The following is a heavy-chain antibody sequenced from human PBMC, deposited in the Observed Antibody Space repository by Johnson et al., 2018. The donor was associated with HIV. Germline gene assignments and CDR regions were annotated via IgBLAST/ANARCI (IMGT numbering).Heavy chain of an antibody. CDR2: ISWNSGSI. D-gene: IGHD6-13*01. J-gene: IGHJ3*02. V-gene: IGHV3-9*01. CDR3: AKEGAAVIHFDS. CDR1: GFTFNSYA. Sequence: VQLVESGGGVVQPGRSLRLSCAASGFTFNSYAMHWVRQAPGKGLEWVSSISWNSGSIGYADSVRGRFTISRDNTQNSLYLQMNSLRAEDTALYYGAKEGAAVIHFDSWGQGTMVTVSS.